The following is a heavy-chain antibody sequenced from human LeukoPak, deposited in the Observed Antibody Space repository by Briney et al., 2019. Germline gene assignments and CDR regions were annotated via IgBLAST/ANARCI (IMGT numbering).Heavy chain of an antibody. Sequence: PGGSLRLSCSTSGVTFSGYSMNWVRRAPGKGLEWLSYISASGGTTYYADSVNGRFTISRDNAKNSLFLEMNSLRAEDTAVYYCASLSGRYYFDYWGQGTLVTVSS. CDR3: ASLSGRYYFDY. V-gene: IGHV3-48*01. J-gene: IGHJ4*02. D-gene: IGHD1-26*01. CDR1: GVTFSGYS. CDR2: ISASGGTT.